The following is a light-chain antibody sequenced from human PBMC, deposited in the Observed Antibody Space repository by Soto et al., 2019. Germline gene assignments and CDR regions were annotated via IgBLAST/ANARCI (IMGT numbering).Light chain of an antibody. CDR1: QSVSSN. CDR3: QQYNNWPCT. Sequence: EIVMTQSPATLSVSPGERATLSCRASQSVSSNLAWYQQKPGQAPRLLIYGASTRATGIPARFSGSGSGTEFTLTISRLQSEDLAVYYCQQYNNWPCTFGQGTKLEIK. CDR2: GAS. J-gene: IGKJ2*02. V-gene: IGKV3-15*01.